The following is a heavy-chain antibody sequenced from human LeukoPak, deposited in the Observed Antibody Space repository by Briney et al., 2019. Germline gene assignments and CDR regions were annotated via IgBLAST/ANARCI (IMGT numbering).Heavy chain of an antibody. CDR1: GFTFSDYY. D-gene: IGHD3-22*01. CDR3: ASEISGYHFDY. Sequence: GGSLRLSCAASGFTFSDYYMSWIRQAPGKGLEWVSFISSSGRTIYYADSVKGRFTISRDNAKNSLYLQMDSLRAEDTAVYYCASEISGYHFDYWGQGTLVTVSS. V-gene: IGHV3-11*04. CDR2: ISSSGRTI. J-gene: IGHJ4*02.